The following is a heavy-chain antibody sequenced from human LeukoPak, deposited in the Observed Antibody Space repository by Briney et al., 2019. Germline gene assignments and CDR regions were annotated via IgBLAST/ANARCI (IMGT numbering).Heavy chain of an antibody. Sequence: TSETLSLTCTVSGGSNSRYYWSWIRQPAGKGLDWIGRIYTIGSTTYTPSLKSRVTMSVATSKSQFSLNLMSVTAADTAVYYCTRDTGTTGEVKFDPWGQGTLVTVSS. CDR3: TRDTGTTGEVKFDP. V-gene: IGHV4-4*07. CDR2: IYTIGST. D-gene: IGHD4-17*01. CDR1: GGSNSRYY. J-gene: IGHJ5*02.